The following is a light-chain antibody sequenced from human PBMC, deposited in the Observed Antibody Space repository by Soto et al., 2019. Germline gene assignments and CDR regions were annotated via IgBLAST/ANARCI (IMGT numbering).Light chain of an antibody. V-gene: IGLV2-14*01. CDR1: SSDVGGYNY. Sequence: QYALTQPASVSGSTGQSITISCTGTSSDVGGYNYVSWYQQHPGQVPKLTIYEVTNRPSGVSSRFSGSKSGNTASLTISGLQAEDEADYYCSSYTNSDTWVFGGGTKLTVL. J-gene: IGLJ3*02. CDR3: SSYTNSDTWV. CDR2: EVT.